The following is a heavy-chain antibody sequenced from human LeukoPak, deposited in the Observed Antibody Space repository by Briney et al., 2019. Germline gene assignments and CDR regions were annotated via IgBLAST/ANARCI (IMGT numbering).Heavy chain of an antibody. CDR1: GFTFSSYQ. Sequence: QPGGSLRLSCAASGFTFSSYQMNWVRQAPGKGLEWVSYISSSGSTIYYADSVKGRFTISRDNAKNSLYLQMSSLRAEDTAVYYCARAGVYSYGVLFDYWGQVTLVTVSS. D-gene: IGHD5-18*01. CDR3: ARAGVYSYGVLFDY. J-gene: IGHJ4*02. CDR2: ISSSGSTI. V-gene: IGHV3-48*03.